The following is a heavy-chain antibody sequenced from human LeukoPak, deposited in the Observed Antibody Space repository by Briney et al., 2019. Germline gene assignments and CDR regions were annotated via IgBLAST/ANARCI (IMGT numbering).Heavy chain of an antibody. CDR3: ASRPGYSSSWYIVYFQH. CDR1: GGSFSGYY. CDR2: INHSGST. Sequence: SETLSLTCAVYGGSFSGYYWSWIRQPPGKELEWIGEINHSGSTNYNPSLKSRVTISVDTSKNQFSLKLSSVTAADTAVYYCASRPGYSSSWYIVYFQHWGQGTLVTVSS. D-gene: IGHD6-13*01. J-gene: IGHJ1*01. V-gene: IGHV4-34*01.